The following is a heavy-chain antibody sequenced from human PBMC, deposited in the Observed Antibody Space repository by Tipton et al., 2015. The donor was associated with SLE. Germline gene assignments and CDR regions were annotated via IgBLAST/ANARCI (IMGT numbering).Heavy chain of an antibody. Sequence: TLSLTCTVSGGSVSSHFWIWIRQTPGKGLEWIGYIYYTGNTKYNPSLKSRVTMSVDTSKNQFSLKLTSVTAADTAVYYCARQGTDGWYDAFDIWGPGTMVTVSS. V-gene: IGHV4-59*08. D-gene: IGHD6-19*01. J-gene: IGHJ3*02. CDR1: GGSVSSHF. CDR3: ARQGTDGWYDAFDI. CDR2: IYYTGNT.